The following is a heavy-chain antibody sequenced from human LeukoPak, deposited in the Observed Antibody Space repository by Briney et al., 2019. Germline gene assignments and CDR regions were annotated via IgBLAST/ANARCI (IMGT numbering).Heavy chain of an antibody. J-gene: IGHJ4*02. D-gene: IGHD7-27*01. V-gene: IGHV4-38-2*01. CDR3: ARHSPNWGINY. Sequence: SETLSLTCAVSGYSISSGYYWGWIRQPPGKGLEWIGSIYHSGSTYYNPSLKSRVTISVDTSKNRFSLKLSSVTAADTAVYYCARHSPNWGINYWGQGTLVTVSS. CDR1: GYSISSGYY. CDR2: IYHSGST.